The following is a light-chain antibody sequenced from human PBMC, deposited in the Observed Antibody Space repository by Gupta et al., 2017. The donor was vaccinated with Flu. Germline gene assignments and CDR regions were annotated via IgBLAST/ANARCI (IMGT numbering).Light chain of an antibody. CDR1: SGDVGGYDY. CDR2: EVS. V-gene: IGLV2-14*01. Sequence: SALTQPASVPGSPGQPITIPRPVTSGDVGGYDYVSWLQQHSGKAPNLMIYEVSNRPSGVSNRFSGSKSGNTASLTISGLQAEDEADYYCSSYTSSNTWVFGGGTKLTVL. J-gene: IGLJ3*02. CDR3: SSYTSSNTWV.